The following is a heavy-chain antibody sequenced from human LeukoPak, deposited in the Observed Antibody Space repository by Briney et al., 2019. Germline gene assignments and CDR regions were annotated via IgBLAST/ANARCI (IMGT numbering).Heavy chain of an antibody. Sequence: SVKVSCKASGGTFSSYAISWVRQAPGQGLEWMGGIIPIFGTANYAQKFQGRVTITTDESTSTAYMELSSLRSEDTAVYYCASRTIYGGNGGPFDYSGQGTLVTVSS. J-gene: IGHJ4*02. D-gene: IGHD4/OR15-4a*01. CDR2: IIPIFGTA. CDR3: ASRTIYGGNGGPFDY. CDR1: GGTFSSYA. V-gene: IGHV1-69*05.